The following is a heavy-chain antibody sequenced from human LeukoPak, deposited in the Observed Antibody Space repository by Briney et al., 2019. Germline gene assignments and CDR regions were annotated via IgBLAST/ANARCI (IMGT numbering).Heavy chain of an antibody. CDR3: ARGWTTSSGRVL. Sequence: PGGSLRLSCAASGFTVSSNYMSWVRQAPGKGLEWVSVIYSGGSTYYADSVKGRFTISRDNAKNTVYLQMSSLRAEDTAVYYCARGWTTSSGRVLWGQGTLVTVSS. J-gene: IGHJ4*02. CDR2: IYSGGST. V-gene: IGHV3-53*01. CDR1: GFTVSSNY. D-gene: IGHD6-6*01.